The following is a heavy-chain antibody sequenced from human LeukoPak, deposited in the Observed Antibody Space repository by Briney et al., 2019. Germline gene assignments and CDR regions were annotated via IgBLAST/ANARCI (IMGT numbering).Heavy chain of an antibody. V-gene: IGHV3-30*03. D-gene: IGHD6-13*01. Sequence: GGSLRLSCAASGFTFSSYGMHWVRQAPGKGLEWVAVISYDGSNKYYADSVKGRFTISRDNSKNTLYLQMNSLRAEDTAVYYCAVGSSPGDYFDYWGQGTLVTVSS. CDR2: ISYDGSNK. CDR1: GFTFSSYG. J-gene: IGHJ4*02. CDR3: AVGSSPGDYFDY.